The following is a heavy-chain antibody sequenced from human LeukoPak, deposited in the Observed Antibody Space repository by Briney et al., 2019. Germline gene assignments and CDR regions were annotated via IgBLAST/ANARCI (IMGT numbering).Heavy chain of an antibody. J-gene: IGHJ1*01. CDR1: GGSISSGSYY. D-gene: IGHD2-2*01. Sequence: SETLSLTCTVSGGSISSGSYYWNWIRQPAGKGLEWIGRIYSSGSTNYNPSLKSRVTISVDTSKNQFSLKLSSVTAADTAVYYCAHCSSTSCYGSIRSEYFQHWGQGTLVTVSS. CDR2: IYSSGST. V-gene: IGHV4-61*02. CDR3: AHCSSTSCYGSIRSEYFQH.